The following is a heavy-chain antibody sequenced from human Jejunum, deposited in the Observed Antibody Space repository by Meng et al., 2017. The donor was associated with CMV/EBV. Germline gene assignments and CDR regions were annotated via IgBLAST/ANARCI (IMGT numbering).Heavy chain of an antibody. D-gene: IGHD6-6*01. J-gene: IGHJ4*02. Sequence: CVASGFTLSSYSMNWVRQAPGKGLEWVSYISSSSNYIHYSDSVKGRFTISTDNAKNSLFLQMNSLRAEDTGVYYCARGLDSSSDYWGQGIMVTSPQ. CDR3: ARGLDSSSDY. CDR1: GFTLSSYS. CDR2: ISSSSNYI. V-gene: IGHV3-21*01.